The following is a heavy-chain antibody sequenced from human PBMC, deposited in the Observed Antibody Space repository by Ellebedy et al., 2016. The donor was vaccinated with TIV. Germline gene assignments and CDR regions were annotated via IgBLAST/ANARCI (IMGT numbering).Heavy chain of an antibody. J-gene: IGHJ6*02. Sequence: GESLKISCAASGFTFSTYSMNWVRQAPGKGLEWVSSISSNGDYIYYADSVKGRFTISRDNAKNSLYLQVHSLRAEDTAVYYCARCIVAYYFGMDVWGQGTTVTVSS. CDR3: ARCIVAYYFGMDV. CDR1: GFTFSTYS. D-gene: IGHD2-15*01. V-gene: IGHV3-21*01. CDR2: ISSNGDYI.